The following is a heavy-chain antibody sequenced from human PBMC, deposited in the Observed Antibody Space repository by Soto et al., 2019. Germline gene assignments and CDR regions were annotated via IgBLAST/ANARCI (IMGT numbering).Heavy chain of an antibody. Sequence: GGSLRLSCAASGFTFSSYAMSWVRQAPGKGLEWVSAISGSGGSTYYADSVKGRFTISRDNSKNTLYLQMNSLRAEDTAVYYCAKDPGYSGSSHMFDYWGQGTLVTVSS. CDR1: GFTFSSYA. J-gene: IGHJ4*02. CDR3: AKDPGYSGSSHMFDY. D-gene: IGHD1-26*01. V-gene: IGHV3-23*01. CDR2: ISGSGGST.